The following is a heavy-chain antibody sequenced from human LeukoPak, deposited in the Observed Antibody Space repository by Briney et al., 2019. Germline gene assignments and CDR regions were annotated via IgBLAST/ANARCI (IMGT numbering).Heavy chain of an antibody. J-gene: IGHJ3*02. D-gene: IGHD6-19*01. CDR2: IRYDGTNK. CDR1: GFIFNIHG. V-gene: IGHV3-30*02. Sequence: GGSLRLSCTASGFIFNIHGMHWVRQAPGKGLEWVAFIRYDGTNKCYADSVKGRFTISRDNSKNTLYLQMNSLRAEDTAVYYCARGQWLGSRPDDAFDIWGQGTMVTVSS. CDR3: ARGQWLGSRPDDAFDI.